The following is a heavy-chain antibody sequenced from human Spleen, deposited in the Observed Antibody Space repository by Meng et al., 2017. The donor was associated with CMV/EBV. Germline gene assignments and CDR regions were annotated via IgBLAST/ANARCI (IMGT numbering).Heavy chain of an antibody. V-gene: IGHV1-69*10. CDR3: ARSRGLSSTPSRPPTYGMDV. Sequence: SVKVSCKASGGTFSKDVISWVRQAPGQGLEWMGWIILIPGRPKHAQKFQGRVMITADRSTSTAFIELTSLTSEDTAVYYCARSRGLSSTPSRPPTYGMDVWGQGTTVTVSS. CDR2: IILIPGRP. D-gene: IGHD2-2*01. J-gene: IGHJ6*02. CDR1: GGTFSKDV.